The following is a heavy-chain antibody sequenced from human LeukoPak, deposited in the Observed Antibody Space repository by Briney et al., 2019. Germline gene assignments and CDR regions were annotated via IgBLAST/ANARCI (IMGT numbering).Heavy chain of an antibody. J-gene: IGHJ3*02. Sequence: GGSLRLSCAASRFTFEDYGMSWVRQAPGKGLEWVSGISWNGVSTGYAASVKGRFTISRDNAKNSLYLQMNGLRAEDTALYYCARGAPGVYDSSGYYRPDAFDIWGQGTMVTVSS. CDR1: RFTFEDYG. CDR3: ARGAPGVYDSSGYYRPDAFDI. V-gene: IGHV3-20*04. CDR2: ISWNGVST. D-gene: IGHD3-22*01.